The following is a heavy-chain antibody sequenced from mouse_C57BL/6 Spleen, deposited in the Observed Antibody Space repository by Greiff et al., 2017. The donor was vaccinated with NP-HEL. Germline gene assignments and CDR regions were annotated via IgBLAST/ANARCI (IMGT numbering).Heavy chain of an antibody. V-gene: IGHV1-54*01. CDR3: ARALNSKGFAY. CDR2: INPGSGGT. Sequence: QVQLKQSGAELVRPGTSVKVSCKASGYAFTNYLIEWVKQRPGQGLEWIGVINPGSGGTNYNEKFKGKATLTADKSSSTAYMQLSSLTSEDSAVYFCARALNSKGFAYWGQGTLVTVSA. CDR1: GYAFTNYL. J-gene: IGHJ3*01. D-gene: IGHD2-5*01.